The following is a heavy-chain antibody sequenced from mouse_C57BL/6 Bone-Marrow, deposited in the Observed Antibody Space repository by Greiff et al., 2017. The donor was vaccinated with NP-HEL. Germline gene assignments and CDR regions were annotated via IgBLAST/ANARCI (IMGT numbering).Heavy chain of an antibody. J-gene: IGHJ2*01. CDR3: ARLTGTYYFDY. CDR2: ISNGGGST. Sequence: EVNVVESGGGLVQPGGSLKLSCAASGFTFSDYYMYWVRQTPEKRLEWVAYISNGGGSTYYPDTVKGRFTISRDNAKNTLYLQMSRLKSEDTAMYYCARLTGTYYFDYWGQGTTLTVSS. D-gene: IGHD4-1*01. V-gene: IGHV5-12*01. CDR1: GFTFSDYY.